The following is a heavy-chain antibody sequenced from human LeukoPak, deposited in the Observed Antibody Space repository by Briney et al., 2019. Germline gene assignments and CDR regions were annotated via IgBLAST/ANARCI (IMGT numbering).Heavy chain of an antibody. CDR3: ARRVGRGARAPAPLDY. CDR2: IIPIFGTA. J-gene: IGHJ4*02. D-gene: IGHD3-10*01. V-gene: IGHV1-69*06. Sequence: SVKVSCKASEGTFSSYAISWVRQAPGQGLEWMGGIIPIFGTANYAKKFQGRVTIIADKSTSTAYMEQSSLRSEDTAVYYCARRVGRGARAPAPLDYWGQGTLVTVSS. CDR1: EGTFSSYA.